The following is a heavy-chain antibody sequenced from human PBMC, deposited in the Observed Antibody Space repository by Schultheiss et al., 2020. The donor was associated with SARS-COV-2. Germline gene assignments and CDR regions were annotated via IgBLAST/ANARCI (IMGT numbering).Heavy chain of an antibody. D-gene: IGHD6-13*01. CDR2: IRYDGSNK. J-gene: IGHJ6*02. V-gene: IGHV3-30*02. Sequence: GGSLRLSCAASGFTFSSYGMHWVRQAPGKGLEWVAFIRYDGSNKYYADSMKGRFTISRDNSKNTLYLQMNSLRAEDTAVYYCARESSSSWSIVYYYYGMDVWGQGTTVTVSS. CDR1: GFTFSSYG. CDR3: ARESSSSWSIVYYYYGMDV.